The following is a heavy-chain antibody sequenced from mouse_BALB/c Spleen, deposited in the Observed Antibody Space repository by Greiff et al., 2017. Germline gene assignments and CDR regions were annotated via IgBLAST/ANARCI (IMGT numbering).Heavy chain of an antibody. Sequence: QVQLKQSGAELARPGASVKMSCKASGYTFTSYTMHWVKQRPGQGLEWIGYINPSSGYTNYNQKFKDKATLTADKSSSTAYMQLSSLTSEDSAVYYCARRDYDGDYYAMDYWGQGTSVTVSS. V-gene: IGHV1-4*01. J-gene: IGHJ4*01. CDR3: ARRDYDGDYYAMDY. CDR2: INPSSGYT. D-gene: IGHD2-4*01. CDR1: GYTFTSYT.